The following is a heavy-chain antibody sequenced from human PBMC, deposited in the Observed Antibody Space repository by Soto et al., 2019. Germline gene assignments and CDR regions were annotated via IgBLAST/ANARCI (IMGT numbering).Heavy chain of an antibody. V-gene: IGHV3-23*01. D-gene: IGHD2-21*02. CDR2: ISGSGGST. J-gene: IGHJ5*02. Sequence: GGSLRLSCAASGFTFSSYAMSWVRQAPGKGLEWVSAISGSGGSTYYADSVKGRFTISRDNSKNTLYLQMNSLRAEDTAVYYCAKDWAYCGGDCPYSVDPWGQGTLVTVSS. CDR3: AKDWAYCGGDCPYSVDP. CDR1: GFTFSSYA.